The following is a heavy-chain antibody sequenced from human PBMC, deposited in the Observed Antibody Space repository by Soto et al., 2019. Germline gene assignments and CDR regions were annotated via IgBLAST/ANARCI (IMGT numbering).Heavy chain of an antibody. CDR2: ISAKSGDT. CDR1: GFTFTSYG. Sequence: DSVKVSCKSFGFTFTSYGFSWVRQAPGQGLEWVGWISAKSGDTNSAKTLQGRVTLTTDTSTGTAYMDLTSLRSDDTAVYYCATDFRSTCTGSDCIYFDYWGPGIPVTSPQ. D-gene: IGHD2-8*02. J-gene: IGHJ4*02. CDR3: ATDFRSTCTGSDCIYFDY. V-gene: IGHV1-18*01.